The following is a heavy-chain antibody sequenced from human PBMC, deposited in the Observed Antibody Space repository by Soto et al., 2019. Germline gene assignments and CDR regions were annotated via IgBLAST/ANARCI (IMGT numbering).Heavy chain of an antibody. D-gene: IGHD2-21*02. CDR3: VHSRCGGDCLQSYSSHYYYGMDI. J-gene: IGHJ6*02. CDR2: IYWDGDR. CDR1: GFSLSTGGMG. Sequence: ASGPTLVNPTQTLTLTCTFSGFSLSTGGMGVGWIRQPPGKALEWLALIYWDGDRRYRPSLMSRLTIAKDTSKNPVVLTMTNMDPVETATYYCVHSRCGGDCLQSYSSHYYYGMDIWGQGTTVTAP. V-gene: IGHV2-5*02.